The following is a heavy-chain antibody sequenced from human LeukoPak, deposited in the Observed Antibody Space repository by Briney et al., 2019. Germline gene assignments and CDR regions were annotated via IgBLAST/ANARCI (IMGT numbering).Heavy chain of an antibody. V-gene: IGHV1-8*02. J-gene: IGHJ3*02. CDR2: MNPNSGNT. CDR1: GYTFTSYD. CDR3: ATAGILRFLEWPLPPGI. D-gene: IGHD3-3*01. Sequence: GASVKVSCKASGYTFTSYDINWVRQATGQGLEWMGWMNPNSGNTGYAQKFQGRVTMTEDTSTDTAYMELSSLRSEDTAVYYCATAGILRFLEWPLPPGIWGQGTMVTVSS.